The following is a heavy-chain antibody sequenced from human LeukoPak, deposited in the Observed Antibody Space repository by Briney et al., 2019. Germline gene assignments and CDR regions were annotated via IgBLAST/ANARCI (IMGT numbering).Heavy chain of an antibody. J-gene: IGHJ4*02. V-gene: IGHV4-39*01. CDR2: IYYSGST. D-gene: IGHD3-10*01. CDR1: GGSISSSSYY. Sequence: SETLSLTCTVSGGSISSSSYYWGWIRQPPGKGLEWIGSIYYSGSTYYNPSLKSRVTISVDTSKNQFSLKLSSVTAADTAVYYCARIPWFGEFMVGSYYFDYWGQGTLATVSS. CDR3: ARIPWFGEFMVGSYYFDY.